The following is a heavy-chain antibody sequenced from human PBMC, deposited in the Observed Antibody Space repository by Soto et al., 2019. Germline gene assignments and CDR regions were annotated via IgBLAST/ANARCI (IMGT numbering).Heavy chain of an antibody. Sequence: SETLSLTCAVYGGSFRGYYWSWFRQPPGEGLEWIGEINHSGSTNYNPSLKSRVTISVDTSKNQFSLKLSSVTAADTAVYYCALGSSWGQTTLNDAFDIRGQGTMATVSS. V-gene: IGHV4-34*01. CDR2: INHSGST. D-gene: IGHD6-13*01. CDR3: ALGSSWGQTTLNDAFDI. CDR1: GGSFRGYY. J-gene: IGHJ3*02.